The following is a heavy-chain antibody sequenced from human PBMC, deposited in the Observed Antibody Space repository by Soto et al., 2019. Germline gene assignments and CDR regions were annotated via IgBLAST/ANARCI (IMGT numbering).Heavy chain of an antibody. D-gene: IGHD6-13*01. CDR2: IYYSGST. CDR3: ASQQLVHYYYGMDV. CDR1: GGSISSSSYY. Sequence: QLQLQESGPGLVKPSETLSLTCTVSGGSISSSSYYWGWIRQPPGKGLEWIGSIYYSGSTYYNPSLKGRVTISVDTSKNQFSLKLSSVTAADTAVYYCASQQLVHYYYGMDVWGQGTTVTVSS. J-gene: IGHJ6*02. V-gene: IGHV4-39*01.